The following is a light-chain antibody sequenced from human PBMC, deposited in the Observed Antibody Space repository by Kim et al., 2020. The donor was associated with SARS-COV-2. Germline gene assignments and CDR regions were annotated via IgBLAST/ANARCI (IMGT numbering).Light chain of an antibody. V-gene: IGKV3-20*01. CDR3: QQYDTSLPFT. Sequence: PGGIATLSFTASQSIGSNSVAWYQHNSGQAPRLLMYGASRRAAGVPDRFSGSGSGTDFTLTISRLEPEDFAVYYCQQYDTSLPFTFGQGTRLEIK. CDR1: QSIGSNS. J-gene: IGKJ5*01. CDR2: GAS.